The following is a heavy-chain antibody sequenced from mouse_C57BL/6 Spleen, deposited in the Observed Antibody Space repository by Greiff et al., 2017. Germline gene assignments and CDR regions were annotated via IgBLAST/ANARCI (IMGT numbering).Heavy chain of an antibody. CDR2: ISSGSSTI. J-gene: IGHJ2*01. CDR1: GFTFSDYG. D-gene: IGHD1-1*01. Sequence: EVKLVESGGGLVKPGGSLKLSCAASGFTFSDYGMHWVRQAPEKGLEWVAYISSGSSTIYYADTVKGRFTISRDNAKNTLFLQMTSLGSEDTAMYYCARDFDYGSSYDYWGQGTTLTVSS. V-gene: IGHV5-17*01. CDR3: ARDFDYGSSYDY.